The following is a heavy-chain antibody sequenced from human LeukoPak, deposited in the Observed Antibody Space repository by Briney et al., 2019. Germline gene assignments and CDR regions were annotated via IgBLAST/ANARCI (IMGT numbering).Heavy chain of an antibody. CDR1: GAFIRGGGVY. J-gene: IGHJ4*02. D-gene: IGHD6-13*01. V-gene: IGHV4-61*02. Sequence: PSETLSLTCTVSGAFIRGGGVYWSWIRQPAGKGLEWIGRIYTSGSTNYNPSLKSRVTMSVDTSKNQFSLKLSSVTAADTAVYYCARDFGSLIAAAGPFDYWGQGTLVTVSS. CDR2: IYTSGST. CDR3: ARDFGSLIAAAGPFDY.